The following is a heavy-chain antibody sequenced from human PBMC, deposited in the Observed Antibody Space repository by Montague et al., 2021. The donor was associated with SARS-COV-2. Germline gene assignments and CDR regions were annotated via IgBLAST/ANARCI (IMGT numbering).Heavy chain of an antibody. CDR3: ARVGRQQLVRLSGMDV. CDR1: GGSFSGYY. J-gene: IGHJ6*02. Sequence: SETRSLTCAVYGGSFSGYYWSWIRQPPGKGLEWIGEINHSGSTNYNPSLKSRVTISVDTSKNQFSLKLSSVTAADTAVYYCARVGRQQLVRLSGMDVWGQGTTVTVSS. D-gene: IGHD6-13*01. V-gene: IGHV4-34*01. CDR2: INHSGST.